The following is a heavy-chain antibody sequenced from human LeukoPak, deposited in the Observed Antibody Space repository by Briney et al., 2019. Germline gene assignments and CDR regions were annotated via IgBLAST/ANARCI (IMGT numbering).Heavy chain of an antibody. D-gene: IGHD6-19*01. Sequence: GGSLRLSCAASGFTFSSYSMNWVRQAPGKGLEWVSSISSSSSYIYYADSVKGRFTISRDNAKNSLYLQMNSLRAEDTAVYYCARGLTRSGWQYYFDYWGQGTLVTVSS. CDR2: ISSSSSYI. J-gene: IGHJ4*02. CDR3: ARGLTRSGWQYYFDY. CDR1: GFTFSSYS. V-gene: IGHV3-21*01.